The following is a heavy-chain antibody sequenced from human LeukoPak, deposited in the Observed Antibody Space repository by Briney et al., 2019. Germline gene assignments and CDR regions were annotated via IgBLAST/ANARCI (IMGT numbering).Heavy chain of an antibody. V-gene: IGHV3-48*03. Sequence: PGGSLRLSCAASGFTFSSYEMNWVRQAPGKGLEWVSYISSSGSTIYYADSVKGRFTISRDNAKNSLYLQMNSLRAEDTAVYYCARGLDIVVVVAATYFDYWGQGTLVTVSS. D-gene: IGHD2-15*01. CDR2: ISSSGSTI. J-gene: IGHJ4*02. CDR1: GFTFSSYE. CDR3: ARGLDIVVVVAATYFDY.